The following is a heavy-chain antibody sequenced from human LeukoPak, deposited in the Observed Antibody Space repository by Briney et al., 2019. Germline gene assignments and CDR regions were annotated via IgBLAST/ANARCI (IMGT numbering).Heavy chain of an antibody. J-gene: IGHJ3*02. Sequence: PGGSLRLSCAASGFTFDEYTMHWVRQAPGKGLEWVSLISWDGGSTYYADSVKGRFTISRDNSKNSLYLQMNSLRTEDTALYYCAKDITRRGSDAFDIWGQGTMVTVSS. CDR3: AKDITRRGSDAFDI. CDR2: ISWDGGST. D-gene: IGHD3-10*01. V-gene: IGHV3-43*01. CDR1: GFTFDEYT.